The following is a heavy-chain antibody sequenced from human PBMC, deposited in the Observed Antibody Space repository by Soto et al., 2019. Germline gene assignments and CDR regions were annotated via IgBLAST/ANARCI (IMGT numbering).Heavy chain of an antibody. CDR2: IYYSGST. D-gene: IGHD1-26*01. CDR3: ARHVAGWEPYPYYFDY. V-gene: IGHV4-39*01. J-gene: IGHJ4*02. CDR1: GGSISSSSYY. Sequence: QLLESGPGLVKPSETLSLTCTVSGGSISSSSYYWGWIRQPPGKGLEWIGSIYYSGSTYYNPSLKSRVTISVDTSKNQFSLKLSSVTAADTAVYYCARHVAGWEPYPYYFDYWGQGTLVTVSS.